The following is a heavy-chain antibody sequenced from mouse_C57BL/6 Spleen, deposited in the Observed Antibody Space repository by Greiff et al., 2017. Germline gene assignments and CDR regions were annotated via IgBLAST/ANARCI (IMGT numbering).Heavy chain of an antibody. V-gene: IGHV1-82*01. CDR1: GYAFSSSW. CDR3: ASLYAMDY. J-gene: IGHJ4*01. Sequence: VQLQQSGPELVKPGASVKISCKASGYAFSSSWMNWVKQRPGKGLEWIGRIYPGDGDTNYNGKFKGKATLTADKTSSTAYMQLSSLTSADSGVYFCASLYAMDYWGQGTSVTVSS. CDR2: IYPGDGDT.